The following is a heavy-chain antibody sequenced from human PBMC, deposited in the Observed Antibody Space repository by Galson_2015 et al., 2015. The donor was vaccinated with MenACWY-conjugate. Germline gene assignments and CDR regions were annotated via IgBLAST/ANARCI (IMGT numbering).Heavy chain of an antibody. CDR3: ARQFHSGSGSYYKGAFDI. V-gene: IGHV2-5*02. J-gene: IGHJ3*02. CDR2: LYWDDEE. D-gene: IGHD3-10*01. CDR1: GFSFRTSGVG. Sequence: PALVKPTQPLTLTCRFSGFSFRTSGVGVGWIRQPPGKALEWLALLYWDDEERSSPSLKSRLTITKDTSKNQVALTMTSVGPVDTATYYWARQFHSGSGSYYKGAFDIWGQGTMVTVSS.